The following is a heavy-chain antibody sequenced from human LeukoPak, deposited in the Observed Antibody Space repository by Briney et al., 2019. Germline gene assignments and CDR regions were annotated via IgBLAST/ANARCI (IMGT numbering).Heavy chain of an antibody. CDR3: ATEGVLDSGSSPLDY. V-gene: IGHV3-23*01. Sequence: QTGGSLRLSCAASIFTFTNYAMNWVRQAPGKGLEWVSGISSGGGSTHYADSVKGRFTISRDNSKSTLYLQMNSLRADDTAVYYCATEGVLDSGSSPLDYWGQGTLVTVSS. CDR1: IFTFTNYA. D-gene: IGHD3-10*01. J-gene: IGHJ4*02. CDR2: ISSGGGST.